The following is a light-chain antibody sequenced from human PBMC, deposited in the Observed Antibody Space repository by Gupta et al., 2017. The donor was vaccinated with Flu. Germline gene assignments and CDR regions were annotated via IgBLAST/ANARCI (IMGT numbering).Light chain of an antibody. CDR3: QQYFSTPLT. J-gene: IGKJ4*01. CDR2: WAS. Sequence: DLVMTQSPDSLAVSLGERATINCKSSQSVLYSHNDKNYLAWYQQKPGQPPKLLIYWASTRESGVPDRFGGSGSGTDFTLTISSLQADDVAVYYCQQYFSTPLTFGGGTKVEIK. V-gene: IGKV4-1*01. CDR1: QSVLYSHNDKNY.